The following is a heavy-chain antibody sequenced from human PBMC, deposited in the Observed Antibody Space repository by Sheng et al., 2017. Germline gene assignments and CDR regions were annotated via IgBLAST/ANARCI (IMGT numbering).Heavy chain of an antibody. CDR1: GFTFSSYA. D-gene: IGHD6-19*01. J-gene: IGHJ4*02. Sequence: QVQLVESGGGVVQPGRSLRLSCAASGFTFSSYAMHWVRQAPGKGLEWVAVISYDGSNKYYADSVKGRFTISRDNSKNTLYLQMNSLRAEDTAVYYCARDRGWYALDYWGQGTLVTVSS. CDR3: ARDRGWYALDY. V-gene: IGHV3-30*04. CDR2: ISYDGSNK.